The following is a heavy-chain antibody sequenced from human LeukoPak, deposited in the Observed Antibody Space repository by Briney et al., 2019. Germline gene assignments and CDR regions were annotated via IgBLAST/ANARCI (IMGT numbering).Heavy chain of an antibody. CDR2: INHSGST. J-gene: IGHJ5*02. V-gene: IGHV4-34*01. CDR3: ASRRFGDA. Sequence: SETLSLTCAVYGGSFSGYYWSWIRQPPGKGLEWIGEINHSGSTNYNPSPKSQVTISVDTAKNQFSLKLSSVTAADTAVYYCASRRFGDAWGQGTLVTVSS. D-gene: IGHD3-10*01. CDR1: GGSFSGYY.